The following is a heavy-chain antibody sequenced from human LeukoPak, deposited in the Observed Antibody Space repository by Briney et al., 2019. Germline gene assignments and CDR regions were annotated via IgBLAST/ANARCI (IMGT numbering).Heavy chain of an antibody. J-gene: IGHJ4*02. V-gene: IGHV3-74*01. CDR3: AKGSSGARPYFFDY. CDR2: INTDGSST. Sequence: PGGSLRLSCAASGFTFSGYWMHWVRQGPGKGLVWVSRINTDGSSTTYADSVKGRFTISRDNAKNTLYLQMNSLRAEDTAVYYCAKGSSGARPYFFDYWGQGTLITVSS. CDR1: GFTFSGYW.